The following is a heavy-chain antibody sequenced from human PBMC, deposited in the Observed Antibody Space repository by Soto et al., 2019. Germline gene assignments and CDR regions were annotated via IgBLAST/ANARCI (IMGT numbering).Heavy chain of an antibody. CDR3: ASTPEDDSSPLMYNWFDP. CDR1: GGTFSSYT. D-gene: IGHD3-22*01. V-gene: IGHV1-69*02. Sequence: QVQLVQSGAEVKKPGSSVKVSCKASGGTFSSYTISWVRQAPGQGLEWMGRIIPILGIANYAQKFQGRVTRTADKATSTAYMELSSLRSEDTAVYYCASTPEDDSSPLMYNWFDPWGQGTLVTVSS. CDR2: IIPILGIA. J-gene: IGHJ5*02.